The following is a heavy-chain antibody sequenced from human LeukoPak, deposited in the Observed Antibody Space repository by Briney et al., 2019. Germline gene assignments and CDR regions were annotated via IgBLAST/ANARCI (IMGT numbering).Heavy chain of an antibody. CDR2: IRSKTYGGTT. CDR3: TRDPVYDY. J-gene: IGHJ4*02. D-gene: IGHD5/OR15-5a*01. Sequence: GGSLRLSCTASGFTFGDYAMSWVRQAPGKGLEWVGFIRSKTYGGTTEYAASVKGRFTISRDDSKSIAYLQMNSLKTEDTAVYYCTRDPVYDYWGQGTLVTVSP. V-gene: IGHV3-49*04. CDR1: GFTFGDYA.